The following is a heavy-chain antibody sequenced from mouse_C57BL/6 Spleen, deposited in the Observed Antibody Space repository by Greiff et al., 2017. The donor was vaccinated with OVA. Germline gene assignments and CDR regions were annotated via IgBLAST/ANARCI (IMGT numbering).Heavy chain of an antibody. CDR1: GYTFTNYW. V-gene: IGHV1-63*01. Sequence: QVQLQQSGAELVRPGTSVKMSCKASGYTFTNYWIGWAKQRPGHGLEWIGDIYPGGGYTNYNEKFKGKATLTADKSSSTAYMQFSSLTSEDSAIYYCARSSANWDGAMDYWGQGTSVTVSS. CDR2: IYPGGGYT. D-gene: IGHD4-1*02. J-gene: IGHJ4*01. CDR3: ARSSANWDGAMDY.